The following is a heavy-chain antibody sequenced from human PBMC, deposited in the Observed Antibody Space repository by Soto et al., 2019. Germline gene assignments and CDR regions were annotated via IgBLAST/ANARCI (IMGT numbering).Heavy chain of an antibody. D-gene: IGHD3-3*01. CDR2: INHSGST. V-gene: IGHV4-34*01. Sequence: SETLSLTCAVYGGSFSGYYWSWIRQPPGKGLEWIGEINHSGSTNYNPSLKSRVTISVGTSKNQFSLKLSSVAAADTAVYYCARGGRQISSFGVPPPFYYYYMDVWGKGTTVTVSS. CDR3: ARGGRQISSFGVPPPFYYYYMDV. CDR1: GGSFSGYY. J-gene: IGHJ6*03.